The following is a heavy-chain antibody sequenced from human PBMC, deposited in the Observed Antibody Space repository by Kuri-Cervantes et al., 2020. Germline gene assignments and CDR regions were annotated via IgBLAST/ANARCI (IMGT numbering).Heavy chain of an antibody. V-gene: IGHV3-30*18. CDR2: ISYDGSNK. Sequence: LSLTCAASGFTFSSYDMHWVRQAPGKGLEWVAVISYDGSNKYYADSVKGRFTISRDNSKNTLYLQMNSLRAEDTAVYYCAKGVRFGSGSHLPQDYWGQGTLVTVSS. D-gene: IGHD3-10*01. CDR1: GFTFSSYD. CDR3: AKGVRFGSGSHLPQDY. J-gene: IGHJ4*02.